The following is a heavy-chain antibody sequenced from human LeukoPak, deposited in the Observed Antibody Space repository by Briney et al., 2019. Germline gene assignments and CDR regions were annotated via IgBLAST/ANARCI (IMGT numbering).Heavy chain of an antibody. CDR2: IFYSGST. V-gene: IGHV4-39*01. Sequence: PSETLSLTCTVSGGSISTSSYYWGWVRQPPGKGLEWIGNIFYSGSTYYSPSLKSRVTISVDTSKNQFSLKLNSVTAADTAVYYCARAGYGDSDFDYWGQGTLVTVSS. CDR3: ARAGYGDSDFDY. J-gene: IGHJ4*02. D-gene: IGHD4-17*01. CDR1: GGSISTSSYY.